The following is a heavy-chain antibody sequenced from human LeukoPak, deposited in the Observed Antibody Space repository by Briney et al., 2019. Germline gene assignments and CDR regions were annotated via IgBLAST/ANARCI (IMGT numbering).Heavy chain of an antibody. V-gene: IGHV3-48*04. CDR1: GFTFSSYG. CDR3: ARVRVEWLRLRYLDY. J-gene: IGHJ4*02. D-gene: IGHD5-12*01. CDR2: ISSSGSTI. Sequence: GGSLRLSCAASGFTFSSYGMHWVRQAPGKGLEWVSYISSSGSTIYYADSVKGRFTISRDNAKNSLYLQMNSLRAEDTAVYYCARVRVEWLRLRYLDYWGQGTLVTVSS.